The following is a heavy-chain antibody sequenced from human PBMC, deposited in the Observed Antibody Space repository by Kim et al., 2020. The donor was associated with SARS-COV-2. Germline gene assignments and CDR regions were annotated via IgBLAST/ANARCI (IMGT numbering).Heavy chain of an antibody. CDR1: GIPFSNAW. Sequence: GGSLRLSCAVSGIPFSNAWFNWVRQSPGKGLEWVGRIKSKTDGGTSDLAAPVKGRFAISRDDSKNTLYLLMYNVKTDDSAVYYCTTVSMRWGQGTLVTVS. V-gene: IGHV3-15*01. CDR3: TTVSMR. D-gene: IGHD2-2*01. CDR2: IKSKTDGGTS. J-gene: IGHJ4*02.